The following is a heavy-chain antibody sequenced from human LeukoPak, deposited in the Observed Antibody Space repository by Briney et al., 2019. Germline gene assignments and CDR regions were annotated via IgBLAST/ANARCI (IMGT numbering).Heavy chain of an antibody. CDR1: GGSISSYY. V-gene: IGHV4-59*01. J-gene: IGHJ6*02. D-gene: IGHD6-19*01. CDR2: IYYSGST. Sequence: SETLSLTCTVSGGSISSYYWSWIRQPPGKGLEWIGYIYYSGSTNYNPSLKSRVTICVDTSKNQFSLKLSSVTAADTAVYYCARDRVEAVAGTDYYYYYGMDVWGQGTTVTVSS. CDR3: ARDRVEAVAGTDYYYYYGMDV.